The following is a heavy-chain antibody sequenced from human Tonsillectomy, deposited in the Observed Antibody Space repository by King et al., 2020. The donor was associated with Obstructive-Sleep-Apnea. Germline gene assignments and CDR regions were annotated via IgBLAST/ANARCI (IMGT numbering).Heavy chain of an antibody. CDR2: IYYSGST. CDR1: GGSISSSSYY. Sequence: QLQESGPGLVKPSETLSLTCTVSGGSISSSSYYWGWIRQPPGKGLEWIGSIYYSGSTYYNPSLKSRVTIPVDTSKNQYSLKLSSVTAADTAVYYCARAAGSNYDFWRMQVTAGNDYWGQGTLVTVSS. V-gene: IGHV4-39*07. J-gene: IGHJ4*02. D-gene: IGHD3-3*01. CDR3: ARAAGSNYDFWRMQVTAGNDY.